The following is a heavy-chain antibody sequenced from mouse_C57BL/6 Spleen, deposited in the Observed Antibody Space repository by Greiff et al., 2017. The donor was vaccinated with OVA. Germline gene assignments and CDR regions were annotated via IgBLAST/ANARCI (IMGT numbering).Heavy chain of an antibody. V-gene: IGHV1-50*01. J-gene: IGHJ4*01. D-gene: IGHD3-1*01. CDR3: ARGHGSGAMDY. CDR1: GYTFTSYW. Sequence: QVQLQQPGAELVKPGASVKLSCKASGYTFTSYWMQWVKQRPGQGLEWIGEIDPSDSYTNYNQKFKGKATLTVDTSSSTAYMQLSSLTSEDSAVYYCARGHGSGAMDYWGQGTSVTVSS. CDR2: IDPSDSYT.